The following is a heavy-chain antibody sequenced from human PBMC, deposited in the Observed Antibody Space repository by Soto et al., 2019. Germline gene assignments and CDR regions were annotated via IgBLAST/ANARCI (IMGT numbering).Heavy chain of an antibody. Sequence: GGSLRLSCAASGFTFRSFTMNWVRQAPGKGLEWVSTISSNSAYIYYTDALRGRFTISRDNAKNSLHLQMNSLRAEDTAVYYCTRDASRDSSARGWFDPWGPGTLVTVLL. CDR2: ISSNSAYI. V-gene: IGHV3-21*01. CDR3: TRDASRDSSARGWFDP. J-gene: IGHJ5*02. D-gene: IGHD6-13*01. CDR1: GFTFRSFT.